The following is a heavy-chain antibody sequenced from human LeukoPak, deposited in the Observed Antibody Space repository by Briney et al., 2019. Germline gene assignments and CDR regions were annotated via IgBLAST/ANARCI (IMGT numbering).Heavy chain of an antibody. V-gene: IGHV3-23*01. D-gene: IGHD6-13*01. CDR2: ISGSGGST. Sequence: PGGSLRLSCAASGFTFSSYAMSWVRQAPGKGLEWVSGISGSGGSTYYADSVKGRFTISRDTSKNTLYLQMNTLRAEDTAVYYCAKEGGSSTWYGGWFDPWGQGTLVTVSS. CDR1: GFTFSSYA. J-gene: IGHJ5*02. CDR3: AKEGGSSTWYGGWFDP.